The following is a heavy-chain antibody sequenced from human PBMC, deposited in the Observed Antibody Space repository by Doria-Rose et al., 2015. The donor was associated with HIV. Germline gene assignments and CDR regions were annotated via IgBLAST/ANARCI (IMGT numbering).Heavy chain of an antibody. Sequence: QVTLKESGPVLVKPTETLTLTCTVSGVSLSSPGMGVSWIRQPTGKALEWLANICSDDERSYNTSLKSRLTISRGTSKSQVVLTMTDMDPVDTATYYCARIKSSRWYHKYYFDFWGQGTLVIVSA. J-gene: IGHJ4*02. CDR3: ARIKSSRWYHKYYFDF. D-gene: IGHD6-13*01. CDR2: ICSDDER. CDR1: GVSLSSPGMG. V-gene: IGHV2-26*01.